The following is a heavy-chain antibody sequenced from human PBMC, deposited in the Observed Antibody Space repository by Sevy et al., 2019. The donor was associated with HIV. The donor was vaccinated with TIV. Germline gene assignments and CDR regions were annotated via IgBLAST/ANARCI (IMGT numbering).Heavy chain of an antibody. CDR3: ARLGAYYDYVWGTYRPGSFDS. CDR1: GGSISSSTYF. CDR2: IYYRGST. J-gene: IGHJ4*02. D-gene: IGHD3-16*02. Sequence: SETLSLTCAVSGGSISSSTYFWGWIRQPPGKGLEWIGGIYYRGSTYSNPSLKSRVTISVDTSKNQFSLSLSSVTAADTAVYYFARLGAYYDYVWGTYRPGSFDSWGQGTLVSVSS. V-gene: IGHV4-39*07.